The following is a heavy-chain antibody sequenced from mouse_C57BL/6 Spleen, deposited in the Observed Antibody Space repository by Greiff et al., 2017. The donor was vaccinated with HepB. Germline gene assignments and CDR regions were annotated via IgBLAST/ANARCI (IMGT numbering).Heavy chain of an antibody. CDR3: TIYGYDGPYYAMDY. V-gene: IGHV1-5*01. CDR1: GYTFTSYW. Sequence: VQLQQSGTVLARPGASVKMSCKTSGYTFTSYWMHWVKQRPGQGLEWIGAIYPGNSDTSYNQKFKGKAKLTAVTSASTAYMELSSLTNEDSAVYYCTIYGYDGPYYAMDYWGQGTSVTVSS. J-gene: IGHJ4*01. D-gene: IGHD2-2*01. CDR2: IYPGNSDT.